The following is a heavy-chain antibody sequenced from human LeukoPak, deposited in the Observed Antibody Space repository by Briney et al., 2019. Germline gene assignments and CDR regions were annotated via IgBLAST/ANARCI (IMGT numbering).Heavy chain of an antibody. J-gene: IGHJ4*02. CDR3: ARGGVRYFDWLLRMYYFDY. D-gene: IGHD3-9*01. V-gene: IGHV1-18*01. CDR2: ISAYNGNT. Sequence: GASVKVSCKASGYTFTSYGISWVRQAPGQGLEWMGWISAYNGNTNYARKLQGRVTMTTDTSTSTAYMELRSLRSDDTAVYYCARGGVRYFDWLLRMYYFDYWGQGTLVTVSS. CDR1: GYTFTSYG.